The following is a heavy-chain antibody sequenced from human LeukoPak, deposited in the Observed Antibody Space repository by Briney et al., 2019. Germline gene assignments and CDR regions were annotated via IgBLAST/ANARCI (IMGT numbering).Heavy chain of an antibody. J-gene: IGHJ4*02. CDR3: AKDLGSSGWYPGFDY. D-gene: IGHD6-19*01. CDR2: ISWNSGSI. V-gene: IGHV3-9*03. CDR1: GSTFDDYA. Sequence: GGSLRLSCAASGSTFDDYAMHWVRQAPGKGLEWVSGISWNSGSIGYADSVKGRFTISRDNAKNSLYLQMNSLRAEDMALYYCAKDLGSSGWYPGFDYWGQGTLVTVSS.